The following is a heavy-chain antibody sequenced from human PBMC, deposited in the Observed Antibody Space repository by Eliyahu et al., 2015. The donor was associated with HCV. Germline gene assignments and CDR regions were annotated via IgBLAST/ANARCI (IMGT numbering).Heavy chain of an antibody. D-gene: IGHD2-8*01. Sequence: QLQLQESGPGLVKPSETLSLTCTVSGGXIXSSSYYWGWIRQPPGKGLEWIGGIYFSGGTHHNPSLKSRVTISVDTSKNQFSLKLSSVTAADTAVYYCARHQLGYCTNGVCYTNWFDPWGQGTLVTVSS. V-gene: IGHV4-39*01. CDR1: GGXIXSSSYY. J-gene: IGHJ5*02. CDR3: ARHQLGYCTNGVCYTNWFDP. CDR2: IYFSGGT.